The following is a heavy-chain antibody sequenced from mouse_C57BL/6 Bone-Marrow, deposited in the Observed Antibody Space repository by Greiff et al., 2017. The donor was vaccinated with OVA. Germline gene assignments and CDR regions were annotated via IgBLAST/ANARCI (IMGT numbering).Heavy chain of an antibody. CDR1: GFSLTSYC. D-gene: IGHD1-1*01. CDR3: ARQYYGSSYPWYFDV. CDR2: ICSGGST. J-gene: IGHJ1*03. V-gene: IGHV2-2*01. Sequence: VQLQESGPGLVQPSQSLSITCTASGFSLTSYCVHWVRQSPGKGLEWLGVICSGGSTDYNAAFIPRLSIIKDKSKSKVFFKMNSLQADDTAIYYCARQYYGSSYPWYFDVWGTGTTVTVSS.